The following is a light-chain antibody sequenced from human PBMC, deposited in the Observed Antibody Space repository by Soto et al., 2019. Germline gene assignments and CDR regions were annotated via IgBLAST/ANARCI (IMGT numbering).Light chain of an antibody. V-gene: IGLV2-14*01. CDR2: DVT. CDR1: SSDVGGYNS. CDR3: SSFTSSITYV. Sequence: QSALTQPASVSGSPGQSITISCTGTSSDVGGYNSVSWYRQDPGKAPKLMIYDVTNRPSGVSNRFSGSKSGNTASLTISGLQAEDEADYYCSSFTSSITYVFGTGTKVTVV. J-gene: IGLJ1*01.